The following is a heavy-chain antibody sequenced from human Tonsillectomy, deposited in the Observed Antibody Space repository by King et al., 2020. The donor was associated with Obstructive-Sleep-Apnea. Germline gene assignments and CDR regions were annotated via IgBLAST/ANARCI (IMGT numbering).Heavy chain of an antibody. CDR3: ARLLWFGELHWFDP. V-gene: IGHV4-59*08. Sequence: QLQESGPGLVKPSETLSLTCTVSGGSISSHYWSWIRQPPGKGLEWIGNIYYSGSTNNNPSLKSRVTISVDTSKSQISLKLSSVTAADTAVYYCARLLWFGELHWFDPWGPGTLVTVSS. CDR2: IYYSGST. D-gene: IGHD3-10*01. J-gene: IGHJ5*02. CDR1: GGSISSHY.